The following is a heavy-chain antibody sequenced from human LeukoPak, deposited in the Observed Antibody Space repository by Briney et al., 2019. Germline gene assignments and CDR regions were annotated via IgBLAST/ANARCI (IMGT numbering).Heavy chain of an antibody. D-gene: IGHD3-3*01. CDR2: INPTGSST. V-gene: IGHV1-46*01. J-gene: IGHJ5*02. CDR1: GYSFTSHY. Sequence: EASVKVSCKASGYSFTSHYMHWVRQAPGQGLEWLGLINPTGSSTLYAQKFQGRVTMTRDMSTTTDYMELSSLRSDDTAVYYCARGPHVRTYDRDNWFDPWGQGTLVTVSS. CDR3: ARGPHVRTYDRDNWFDP.